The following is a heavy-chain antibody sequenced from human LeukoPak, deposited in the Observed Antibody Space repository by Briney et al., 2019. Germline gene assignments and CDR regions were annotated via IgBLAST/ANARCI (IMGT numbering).Heavy chain of an antibody. CDR1: GFTFSNYW. J-gene: IGHJ4*02. CDR3: ARGRGSLDY. V-gene: IGHV3-7*04. CDR2: INKDGSGK. Sequence: TGGSLRLSCAASGFTFSNYWMSWVRQAPGKGLEWVANINKDGSGKYYVDSVKGRFTSSRDNAKKSLYLQMNSLTAEDTAIYYCARGRGSLDYWGQGALVTVSS. D-gene: IGHD6-25*01.